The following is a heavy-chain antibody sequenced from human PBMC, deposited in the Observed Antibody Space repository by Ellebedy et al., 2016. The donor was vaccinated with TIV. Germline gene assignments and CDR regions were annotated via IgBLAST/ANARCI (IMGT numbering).Heavy chain of an antibody. V-gene: IGHV3-7*01. CDR1: GFPFSIYW. D-gene: IGHD6-6*01. J-gene: IGHJ4*02. Sequence: PGGSLRLSCAVSGFPFSIYWMGWVRQPPGKGLECVANITQAGGEVYYVDSVKGRFTISKDTAKNSLFLQLDSLRVEDAAGYYCAKLGAAQSIDSWGQGTLVTVSS. CDR3: AKLGAAQSIDS. CDR2: ITQAGGEV.